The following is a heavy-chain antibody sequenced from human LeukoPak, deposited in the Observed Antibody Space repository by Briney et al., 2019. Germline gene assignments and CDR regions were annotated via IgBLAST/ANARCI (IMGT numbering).Heavy chain of an antibody. CDR3: ARGGLLPMHY. V-gene: IGHV4-34*01. CDR2: INHSGST. D-gene: IGHD2-15*01. CDR1: GGSFSGYY. J-gene: IGHJ4*02. Sequence: KTSETLSLTCAVYGGSFSGYYWSWIRQPPGKGLEWIGEINHSGSTNYNPSLKSRVTISVDTSKNQFSLKLSSVTAADTAVYYCARGGLLPMHYWGQGTLVTVSS.